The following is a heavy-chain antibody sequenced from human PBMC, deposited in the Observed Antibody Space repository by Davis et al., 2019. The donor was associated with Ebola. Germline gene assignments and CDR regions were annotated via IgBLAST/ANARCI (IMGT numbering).Heavy chain of an antibody. CDR2: IYYSGST. Sequence: MPSETLSLTCTVSGGSISSGDYYWSWIRQPPGKGLEWIGYIYYSGSTYYNPSLKSRVTISVDTSKNQFSLKLSSVTAADTAVYYCARGVEMAKILTGYYLDYWGQGTLVTVSS. D-gene: IGHD5-24*01. J-gene: IGHJ4*02. CDR3: ARGVEMAKILTGYYLDY. V-gene: IGHV4-30-4*01. CDR1: GGSISSGDYY.